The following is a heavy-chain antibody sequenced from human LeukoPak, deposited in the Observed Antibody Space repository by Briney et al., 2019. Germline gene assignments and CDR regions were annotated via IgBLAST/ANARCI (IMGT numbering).Heavy chain of an antibody. J-gene: IGHJ4*02. CDR3: ARDYYDILTGYPYYFDY. V-gene: IGHV3-7*01. D-gene: IGHD3-9*01. Sequence: PGGSLRLSCAASGFTFSSYWMSWVRQAPGKGLEWVANIKQDGSEKYYVGSVKGRFTISRDNAKNSLYLQMNSLRAEDTAVYYCARDYYDILTGYPYYFDYWGQGTLVTVSS. CDR2: IKQDGSEK. CDR1: GFTFSSYW.